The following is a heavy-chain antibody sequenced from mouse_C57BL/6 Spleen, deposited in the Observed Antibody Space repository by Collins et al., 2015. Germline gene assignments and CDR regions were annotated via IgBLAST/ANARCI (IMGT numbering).Heavy chain of an antibody. CDR2: IYPGDGDT. J-gene: IGHJ1*03. D-gene: IGHD1-1*01. CDR1: GYAFSSSW. CDR3: AKYGYGSSPDV. Sequence: QVQLQQSGPELVKPGASVKISCKASGYAFSSSWMNWVKQRPGKGLEWIGRIYPGDGDTNYNVKFKGKATLTADKSSSTAYMQVSSLTSEDSAVYFCAKYGYGSSPDVWGTGTTVTVSS. V-gene: IGHV1-82*01.